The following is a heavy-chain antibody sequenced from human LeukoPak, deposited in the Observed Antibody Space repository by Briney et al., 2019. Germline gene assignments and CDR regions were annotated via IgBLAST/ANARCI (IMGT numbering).Heavy chain of an antibody. Sequence: SETLSLTCGVSGGAITNYYWNWIRQAPGKGLEWIGYIYHSGSTYYNPSLKSRVTISVDRSKNQFSLKLSSVTAADTAVYYCARLSWWFDPWGQGTLVTVSS. J-gene: IGHJ5*02. CDR3: ARLSWWFDP. CDR1: GGAITNYY. CDR2: IYHSGST. D-gene: IGHD6-13*01. V-gene: IGHV4-59*12.